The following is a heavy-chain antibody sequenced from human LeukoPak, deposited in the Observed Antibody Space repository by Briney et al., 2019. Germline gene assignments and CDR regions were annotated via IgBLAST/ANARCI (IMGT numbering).Heavy chain of an antibody. CDR2: ISGSGGST. J-gene: IGHJ4*02. CDR3: AKPGPDILTGYYEFDY. V-gene: IGHV3-23*01. D-gene: IGHD3-9*01. Sequence: GGSLRLSCAASGFTFSSYGMSWVRQAPGKGLEWVSAISGSGGSTYYADSVKGRFTISRDNSKNTLYLQMNSLRAEDTAVYYCAKPGPDILTGYYEFDYWGQGTLVTVSS. CDR1: GFTFSSYG.